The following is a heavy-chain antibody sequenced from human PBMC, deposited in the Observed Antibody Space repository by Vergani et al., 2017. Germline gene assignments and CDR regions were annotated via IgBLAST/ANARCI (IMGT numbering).Heavy chain of an antibody. J-gene: IGHJ4*02. CDR2: IHYDGSHE. CDR3: ARGRGCDTIRCYCSGAFDD. V-gene: IGHV3-33*01. CDR1: GFSFSSFG. Sequence: QVQLVESGGGVVQPGRSLRLSCAASGFSFSSFGFHWVRQAPCKRLEGVAFIHYDGSHEYYIDSVQGRFTISRDNSKNTLLLQMNGLRAEDTAVYYCARGRGCDTIRCYCSGAFDDCRLGTLV. D-gene: IGHD2-2*01.